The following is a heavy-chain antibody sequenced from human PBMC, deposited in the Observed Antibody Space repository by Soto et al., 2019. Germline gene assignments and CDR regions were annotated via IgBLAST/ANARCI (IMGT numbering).Heavy chain of an antibody. CDR2: IYYSGST. D-gene: IGHD2-21*02. J-gene: IGHJ4*02. Sequence: SDTLSLTCTVTGDSISSRSYYWGWIRQPPGKGLEWIGSIYYSGSTYNNPSLRSRVSMSIDTSKDQFSLKLKSVTAADTALYFCARQRTSVVTRAYFDVWGPGSLVTVPQ. CDR3: ARQRTSVVTRAYFDV. CDR1: GDSISSRSYY. V-gene: IGHV4-39*01.